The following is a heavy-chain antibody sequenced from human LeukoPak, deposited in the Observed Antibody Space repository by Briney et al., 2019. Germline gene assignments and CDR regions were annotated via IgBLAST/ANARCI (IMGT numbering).Heavy chain of an antibody. Sequence: AGGSLRLSCAASGFTFSNAWMSWVRQAPGKGLEWVSAISGSGGSTYYADSVRGRFTISRDNSKNTLYLQMNSLRAEDTAVYYCAKGQRYYDFWSGSDYWGQGTLVTVSS. CDR2: ISGSGGST. CDR3: AKGQRYYDFWSGSDY. V-gene: IGHV3-23*01. J-gene: IGHJ4*02. CDR1: GFTFSNAW. D-gene: IGHD3-3*01.